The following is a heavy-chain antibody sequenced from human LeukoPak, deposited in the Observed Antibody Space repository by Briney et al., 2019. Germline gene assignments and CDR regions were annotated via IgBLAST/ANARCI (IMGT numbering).Heavy chain of an antibody. J-gene: IGHJ4*02. V-gene: IGHV3-66*02. CDR3: ARDLWDATGY. Sequence: GGSLRLSCLASGFSSNYMSWVRQAPGKGLEWVSVIYSGDSTYYADSVKGRFTISRDISKNTLYLQMNSLRPEDTAVYHCARDLWDATGYWGQGTLVTVSS. CDR2: IYSGDST. CDR1: GFSSNY. D-gene: IGHD3-3*01.